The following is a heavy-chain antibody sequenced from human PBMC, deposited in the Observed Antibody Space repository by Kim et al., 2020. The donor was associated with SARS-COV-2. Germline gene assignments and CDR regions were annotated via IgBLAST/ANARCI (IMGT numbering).Heavy chain of an antibody. Sequence: ASVKVSCKASGYTFTGYYMHWVRQAPGQGLEWMGWINPNSGGTNYAQKFQGRVTMTRDTSISTAYMELSRLRSDDTAVYYCARDLEATDLFDYWGQGTLVTVSS. CDR3: ARDLEATDLFDY. J-gene: IGHJ4*02. CDR2: INPNSGGT. V-gene: IGHV1-2*02. CDR1: GYTFTGYY. D-gene: IGHD3-3*01.